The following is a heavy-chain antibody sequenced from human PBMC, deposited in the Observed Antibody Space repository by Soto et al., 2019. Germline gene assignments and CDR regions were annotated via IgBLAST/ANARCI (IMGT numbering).Heavy chain of an antibody. V-gene: IGHV1-69*04. CDR3: ARDRGTYCSSTSCYGDYYYYGMDV. CDR1: GGTFSSYT. D-gene: IGHD2-2*01. J-gene: IGHJ6*02. CDR2: IIPILGIA. Sequence: GASVKVSCKASGGTFSSYTISWVRQAPGQGREWMGRIIPILGIANYAQKFQGRVTITADKSTSTAYMELSSLRSEDTAVYYCARDRGTYCSSTSCYGDYYYYGMDVWGQGTTVTVSS.